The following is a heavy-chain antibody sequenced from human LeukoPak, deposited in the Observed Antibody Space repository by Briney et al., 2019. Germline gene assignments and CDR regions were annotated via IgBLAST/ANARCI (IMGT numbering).Heavy chain of an antibody. Sequence: GESLKISCKGSGYSFTSYWIGWVRQMPGKGLEWMGIIYPGDSDTRYSPSFQGQVTISADKSISTAYLQRSSLKASDTAMYYCATTNQMATMSFDYWGQGTLVTVSS. CDR3: ATTNQMATMSFDY. CDR1: GYSFTSYW. J-gene: IGHJ4*02. CDR2: IYPGDSDT. D-gene: IGHD5-24*01. V-gene: IGHV5-51*01.